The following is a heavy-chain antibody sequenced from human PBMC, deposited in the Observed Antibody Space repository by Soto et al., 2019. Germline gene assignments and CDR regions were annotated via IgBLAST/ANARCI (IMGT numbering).Heavy chain of an antibody. Sequence: GGSLRLSCATSGFDFSSYAMNWVRQAPGKGLEWVSTISFTGTSTYYADSVQGRFTISRDLSTATLFLQMTSLRVEDTAVYYCVTRWPARMRTFDSWGQGTLVTVSS. CDR2: ISFTGTST. CDR1: GFDFSSYA. D-gene: IGHD2-15*01. CDR3: VTRWPARMRTFDS. V-gene: IGHV3-23*05. J-gene: IGHJ4*02.